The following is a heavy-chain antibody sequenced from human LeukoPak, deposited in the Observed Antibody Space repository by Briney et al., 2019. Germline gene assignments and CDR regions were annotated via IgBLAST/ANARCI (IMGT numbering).Heavy chain of an antibody. CDR2: VFYNGNT. D-gene: IGHD3-22*01. J-gene: IGHJ4*02. CDR3: AKHGEDSTGYYADFFDH. CDR1: GGSINTKTHY. Sequence: SETLSLTCTVSGGSINTKTHYWACIRQTPGEGLEWIGSVFYNGNTYYNPSLKSRVTISVDTSKNQFSLRLTSVTAADTAVYYCAKHGEDSTGYYADFFDHCGQGTLVTVSS. V-gene: IGHV4-39*01.